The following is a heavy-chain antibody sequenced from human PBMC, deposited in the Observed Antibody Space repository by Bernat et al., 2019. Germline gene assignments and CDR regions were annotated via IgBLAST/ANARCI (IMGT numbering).Heavy chain of an antibody. V-gene: IGHV3-74*01. Sequence: EVQLVESGGGLVQPGGSLRLSCAAYGFTFSSYWMHWVRQAPGKGLVWVSRINSDGSSTSYADSVKGRFTISRDNAKNTLYRQMNSLRAEDTAVYYCARDRVLGRGYSGYAFCAFDIWGQGTLVTVSS. CDR1: GFTFSSYW. CDR2: INSDGSST. CDR3: ARDRVLGRGYSGYAFCAFDI. D-gene: IGHD5-12*01. J-gene: IGHJ3*02.